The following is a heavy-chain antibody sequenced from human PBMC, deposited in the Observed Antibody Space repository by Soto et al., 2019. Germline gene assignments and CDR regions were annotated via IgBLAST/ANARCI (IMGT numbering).Heavy chain of an antibody. CDR1: AYTFTIYG. CDR2: IRTSNGET. D-gene: IGHD6-25*01. J-gene: IGHJ4*02. CDR3: APARGTSGWFDY. V-gene: IGHV1-18*01. Sequence: QVQLVQSGGEVKKPGASVKVSCKASAYTFTIYGITWVRQAPGQGPEWMGWIRTSNGETKYAQNVQGRVTMTRDTPTTTVSMDLRSLSCDDTALYHCAPARGTSGWFDYWGQGTLLTVSS.